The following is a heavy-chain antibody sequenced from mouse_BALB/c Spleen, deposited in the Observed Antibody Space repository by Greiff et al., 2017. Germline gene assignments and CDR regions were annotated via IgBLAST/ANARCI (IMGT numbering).Heavy chain of an antibody. Sequence: DVKLVESGGGLVQPGGSRKLSCAASGFTFSSFGMHWVRQAPEKGLEWVAYISSGSSTIYYADTVKGRFTISRDNPKNTLFLQMTSLRSEDTAMYYCARRRYGNYDYAMDYWGQGTSVTVSS. CDR2: ISSGSSTI. J-gene: IGHJ4*01. D-gene: IGHD2-1*01. CDR3: ARRRYGNYDYAMDY. V-gene: IGHV5-17*02. CDR1: GFTFSSFG.